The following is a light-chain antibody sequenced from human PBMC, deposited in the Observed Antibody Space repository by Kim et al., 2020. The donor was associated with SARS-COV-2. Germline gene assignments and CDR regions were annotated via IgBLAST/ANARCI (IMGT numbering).Light chain of an antibody. CDR1: QGIRSD. CDR2: SAS. V-gene: IGKV1-6*01. J-gene: IGKJ2*01. CDR3: LQDDTYPYT. Sequence: SASVGDRFTITCRASQGIRSDLGWYQQKPGKPPKLLISSASTLQSGVPSRFSGSGSGTDFTLTISSLQPEDFATYYCLQDDTYPYTFGQGTKLEI.